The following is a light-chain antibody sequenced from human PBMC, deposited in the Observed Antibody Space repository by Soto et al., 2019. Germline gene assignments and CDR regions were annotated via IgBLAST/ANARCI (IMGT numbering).Light chain of an antibody. CDR1: SSDVGGYNH. V-gene: IGLV2-14*01. Sequence: QSALTQPASVSGSPGQSITISCTGTSSDVGGYNHVSWYQQHPGKAPKLMIYDVSNRPSGVSNRFSGSKSGNTASLTISGLQPEDEADYDCSSFTSTSTNYVFGTGTKLTVL. CDR3: SSFTSTSTNYV. J-gene: IGLJ1*01. CDR2: DVS.